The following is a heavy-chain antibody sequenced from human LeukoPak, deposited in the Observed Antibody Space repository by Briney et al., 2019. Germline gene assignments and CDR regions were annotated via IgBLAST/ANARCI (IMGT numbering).Heavy chain of an antibody. D-gene: IGHD3-10*01. V-gene: IGHV4-30-2*01. CDR2: IFDDGTT. CDR1: GGSISSAGYS. Sequence: SQTLSLTCAVSGGSISSAGYSWHWIRQPPGKGLEWIGYIFDDGTTDYNPSLKSRVTMSVDRSKNQFALKLSSVTAADTAVYYCARTYGPSNWFDPWGQGTLVIVSS. CDR3: ARTYGPSNWFDP. J-gene: IGHJ5*02.